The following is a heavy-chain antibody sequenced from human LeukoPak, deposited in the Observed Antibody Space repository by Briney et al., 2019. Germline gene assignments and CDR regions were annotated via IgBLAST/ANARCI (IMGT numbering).Heavy chain of an antibody. V-gene: IGHV1-69*13. D-gene: IGHD3-22*01. CDR2: FIPIFGTA. CDR3: ARTPSYYYDSSGYYYPFDY. J-gene: IGHJ4*02. CDR1: GGTFSSYA. Sequence: GASVKVSCKASGGTFSSYAISWVRQAPGQGLEWMGGFIPIFGTANYAQKFQGRVTITADESTSTAYMELSSLRSEDTAVYYCARTPSYYYDSSGYYYPFDYWGQGTLVTVSS.